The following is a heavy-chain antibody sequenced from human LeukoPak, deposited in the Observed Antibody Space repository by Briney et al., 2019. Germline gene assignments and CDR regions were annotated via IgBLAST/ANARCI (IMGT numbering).Heavy chain of an antibody. J-gene: IGHJ3*02. D-gene: IGHD1-7*01. Sequence: PGSSVKVSCKAFGGTFSSYAISWVRQAPGQGLEWMGGIIPIFGTANYAQKFQGRVTITADESTSTAYMELSSLRSDDTAVYYCARGTPSVILPVNWNYVNGAFDIWGQGTMVTVSS. V-gene: IGHV1-69*01. CDR2: IIPIFGTA. CDR3: ARGTPSVILPVNWNYVNGAFDI. CDR1: GGTFSSYA.